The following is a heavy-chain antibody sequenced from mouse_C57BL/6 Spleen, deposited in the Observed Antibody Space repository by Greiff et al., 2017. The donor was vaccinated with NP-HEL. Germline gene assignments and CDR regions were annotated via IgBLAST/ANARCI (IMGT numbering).Heavy chain of an antibody. CDR2: ISSGSSTI. J-gene: IGHJ2*01. D-gene: IGHD2-4*01. CDR3: ARTITTPYYFDY. V-gene: IGHV5-17*01. CDR1: GFTFSDYG. Sequence: DVQLVESGGGLVKPGGSLKLSCAASGFTFSDYGMHWVRQAPEKGLEWVAYISSGSSTIYYADTVKGRFTISRDNAKNTLFLQMTSLRSEDTAMYYGARTITTPYYFDYWGQGTTLTVSS.